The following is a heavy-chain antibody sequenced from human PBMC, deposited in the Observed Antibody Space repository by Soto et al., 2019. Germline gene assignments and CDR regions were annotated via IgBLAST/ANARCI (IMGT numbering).Heavy chain of an antibody. V-gene: IGHV3-13*01. CDR1: GFTFSSYD. D-gene: IGHD3-10*01. Sequence: GSLRLSCAASGFTFSSYDMHWVRQATGKGLEWVSAIGTAGDTYYPGSVKGRFTISRENAKNSLYLQMNSLRAGDTAVYYCAREYYYGSGTRAYGMDVWGQGTTVTVSS. CDR2: IGTAGDT. J-gene: IGHJ6*02. CDR3: AREYYYGSGTRAYGMDV.